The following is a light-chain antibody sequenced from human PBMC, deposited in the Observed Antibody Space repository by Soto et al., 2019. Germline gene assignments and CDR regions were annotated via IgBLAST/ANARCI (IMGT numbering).Light chain of an antibody. CDR1: QSVSSN. Sequence: EIVMTQSPATLSVSPGERATLSCRASQSVSSNLAWYQQKPGQAPRLLIYGASTRATGTPARFSGSGSGTECTLTISSLQSEDFAVYYCQQYNNWPPFTFGPGTKVDIK. V-gene: IGKV3-15*01. J-gene: IGKJ3*01. CDR3: QQYNNWPPFT. CDR2: GAS.